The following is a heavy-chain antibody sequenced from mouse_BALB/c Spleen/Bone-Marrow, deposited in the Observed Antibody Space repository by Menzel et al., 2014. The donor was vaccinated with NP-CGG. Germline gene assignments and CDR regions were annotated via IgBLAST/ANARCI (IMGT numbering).Heavy chain of an antibody. V-gene: IGHV1-9*01. D-gene: IGHD1-1*01. CDR3: ARWGYGSSYVGYFDV. CDR1: GYTFSRYW. J-gene: IGHJ1*01. CDR2: ILPGSGST. Sequence: VKLMESGAELMKPGASVKISCKATGYTFSRYWIEWVKRRPGHGLEWIGEILPGSGSTNYNEKFKGKATFTADTSSNTAYMQLSSLTSEDSAVYYCARWGYGSSYVGYFDVWGAGTTVTVSS.